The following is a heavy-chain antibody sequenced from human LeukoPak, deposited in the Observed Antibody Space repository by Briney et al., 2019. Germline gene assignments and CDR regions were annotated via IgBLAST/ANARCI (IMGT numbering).Heavy chain of an antibody. V-gene: IGHV3-74*01. J-gene: IGHJ3*01. CDR3: ASFRDTDN. Sequence: PGGSLRLSCGVSGLTFSNVWMHWVRQTPGQGLVWVCRINTAGSTVYADPVKGRFTISRDNAKNMVYLQMNSLRTEDTAVYYCASFRDTDNWGRGTMVTVSS. D-gene: IGHD2-21*01. CDR1: GLTFSNVW. CDR2: INTAGST.